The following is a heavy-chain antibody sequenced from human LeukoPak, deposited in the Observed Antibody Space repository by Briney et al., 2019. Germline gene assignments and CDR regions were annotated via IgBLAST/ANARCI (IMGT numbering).Heavy chain of an antibody. V-gene: IGHV3-30*18. CDR3: AKEVRAYAGFDY. CDR2: ISNVGNYK. D-gene: IGHD2-2*01. CDR1: GFTFSSYG. J-gene: IGHJ4*02. Sequence: GGSLRLSCAASGFTFSSYGMHWVRQAPGKGLEWVAVISNVGNYKYYTDSVKGRFTISRDNSENTVYLQMNSLRAEDTAVYYCAKEVRAYAGFDYWGQGTLFTVSS.